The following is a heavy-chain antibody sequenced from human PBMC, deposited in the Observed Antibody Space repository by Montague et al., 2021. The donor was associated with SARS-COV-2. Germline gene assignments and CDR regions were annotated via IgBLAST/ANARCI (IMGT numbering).Heavy chain of an antibody. V-gene: IGHV6-1*01. J-gene: IGHJ2*01. Sequence: CAISGDSVSSNIATWNWIRQSPSKGLEWLGRTYYRSKWYNDYAVSVKSRVIINPDTSNNRTSLQLNSVTPEDTAVYYCARAYCGGDCYFYWYLDLWGRGTLVTVSS. CDR2: TYYRSKWYN. CDR1: GDSVSSNIAT. D-gene: IGHD2-21*02. CDR3: ARAYCGGDCYFYWYLDL.